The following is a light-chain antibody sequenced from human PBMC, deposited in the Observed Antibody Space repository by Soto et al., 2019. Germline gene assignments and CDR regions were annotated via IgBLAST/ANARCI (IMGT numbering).Light chain of an antibody. Sequence: EVVMTQSPATLSVFPGERVTLSCRASQSVSTSIAWYQQKPGQAPRLLIYSASTRATGIPARFSGSGSGTEFALTIRSLQSEDFAVYYCQQYIHGYSFGQGTELEIK. CDR1: QSVSTS. V-gene: IGKV3-15*01. CDR3: QQYIHGYS. CDR2: SAS. J-gene: IGKJ2*01.